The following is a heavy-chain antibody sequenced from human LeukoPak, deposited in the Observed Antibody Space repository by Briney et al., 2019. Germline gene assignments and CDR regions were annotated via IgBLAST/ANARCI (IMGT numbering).Heavy chain of an antibody. CDR1: GGSISNYY. CDR3: ARVGYCSSTSCYWFDP. Sequence: SETLSLTCTVSGGSISNYYWGWIRQPPGKGLEGIGNIFYSGNTNYNTSLKRLATTSRDTSESQFSLKLTSVTAADTAVYYCARVGYCSSTSCYWFDPWGQGTLVTVSS. CDR2: IFYSGNT. J-gene: IGHJ5*02. D-gene: IGHD2-2*01. V-gene: IGHV4-59*01.